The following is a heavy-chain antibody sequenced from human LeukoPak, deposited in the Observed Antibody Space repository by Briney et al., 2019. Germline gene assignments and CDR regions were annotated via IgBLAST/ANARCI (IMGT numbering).Heavy chain of an antibody. CDR3: ARVFPGGCFGY. V-gene: IGHV3-7*01. CDR1: GFTFSSYW. Sequence: GGPLRLSCAASGFTFSSYWMSWVRQAPGKGLEWVANIKQDGSEKYYVDSVKGRFTISRDNAKNSLYLQMNSLRAEDTAVYYCARVFPGGCFGYWGQGTPVTVSS. D-gene: IGHD3-10*01. CDR2: IKQDGSEK. J-gene: IGHJ4*02.